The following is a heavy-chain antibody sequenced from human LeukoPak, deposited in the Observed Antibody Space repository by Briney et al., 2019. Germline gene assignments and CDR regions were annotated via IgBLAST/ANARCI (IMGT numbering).Heavy chain of an antibody. Sequence: SETLSLTCTVSGGSISSSGYYWGWIRQPPGKGLEWIGSIYSSGNTYYNPSLKSRVTISLNTSKNRFSLKLSSVTAADTAVYYRARSILRYYYNASGYYPYYFDYWGQGVLVTVSS. V-gene: IGHV4-39*01. CDR3: ARSILRYYYNASGYYPYYFDY. CDR1: GGSISSSGYY. CDR2: IYSSGNT. D-gene: IGHD3-22*01. J-gene: IGHJ4*02.